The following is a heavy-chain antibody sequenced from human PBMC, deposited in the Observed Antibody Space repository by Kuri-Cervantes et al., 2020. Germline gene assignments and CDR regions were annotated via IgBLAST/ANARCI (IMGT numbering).Heavy chain of an antibody. CDR2: ISAYNGNT. Sequence: ASVKVSCKASGYTFTSYGISWVRQAPGQGLEWMGWISAYNGNTNYAQKLQGRVTMTTDTSTSTAYMELRSLRSDDTAVYYCARVQSRLWFRRGYFDYWGLGTLVTVSS. J-gene: IGHJ4*02. CDR3: ARVQSRLWFRRGYFDY. CDR1: GYTFTSYG. D-gene: IGHD3-10*01. V-gene: IGHV1-18*01.